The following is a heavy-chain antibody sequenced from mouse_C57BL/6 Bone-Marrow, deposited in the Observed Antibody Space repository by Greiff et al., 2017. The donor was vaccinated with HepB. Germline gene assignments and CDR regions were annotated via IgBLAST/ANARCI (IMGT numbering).Heavy chain of an antibody. CDR2: IHPNSGST. V-gene: IGHV1-64*01. D-gene: IGHD1-1*01. CDR3: ARYHYYGSNGDYFDY. J-gene: IGHJ2*01. Sequence: QVQLQQPGAELVKPGASVKLSCKASGYTFTSYWMHWVKQRPGQGLEWIGMIHPNSGSTNYNEKFKSKATLTVDKSSSTAYMQLSSLTSEDSAVYYCARYHYYGSNGDYFDYWGQGTTLTVSS. CDR1: GYTFTSYW.